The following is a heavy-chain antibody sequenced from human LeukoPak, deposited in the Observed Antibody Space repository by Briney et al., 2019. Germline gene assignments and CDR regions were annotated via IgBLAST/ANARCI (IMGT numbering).Heavy chain of an antibody. J-gene: IGHJ4*02. D-gene: IGHD6-13*01. Sequence: IPSQTLSLTCTVSGDSITRSSDYWGWIRQPPGKGPEWIGSVYYIGSTFYNPSLKSRVTISVDTSKNQFSLKLSSVTAADTAVYYCARGKDSSSWYALDYWGQGTLVTVSS. V-gene: IGHV4-39*07. CDR3: ARGKDSSSWYALDY. CDR1: GDSITRSSDY. CDR2: VYYIGST.